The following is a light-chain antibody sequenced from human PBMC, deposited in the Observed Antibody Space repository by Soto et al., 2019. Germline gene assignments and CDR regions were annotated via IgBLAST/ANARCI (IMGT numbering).Light chain of an antibody. Sequence: EIVLTQSPGTLSLSSGERATLYCRASQSVLSNYLAWYQQNPGQAPRLLLDGASSRATGIPDRFGDSGSGTEYTLTISRLEPEDRALYYCQQYASSPLTFGGGTKVDIK. CDR1: QSVLSNY. CDR2: GAS. V-gene: IGKV3-20*01. J-gene: IGKJ4*01. CDR3: QQYASSPLT.